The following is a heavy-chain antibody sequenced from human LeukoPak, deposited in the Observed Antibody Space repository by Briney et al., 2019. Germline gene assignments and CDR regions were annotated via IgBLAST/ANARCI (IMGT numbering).Heavy chain of an antibody. CDR2: IRSKANSYAT. Sequence: GGSLRLSCAASGFTFSGSAMHWVRQASGKGLEWVGRIRSKANSYATAYAASVKGRFTISRDDSKNTAYLQMNSLKTEDTAVYYCTRRGSSSPNFDYWGQGTLVTVSS. V-gene: IGHV3-73*01. D-gene: IGHD6-19*01. CDR3: TRRGSSSPNFDY. J-gene: IGHJ4*02. CDR1: GFTFSGSA.